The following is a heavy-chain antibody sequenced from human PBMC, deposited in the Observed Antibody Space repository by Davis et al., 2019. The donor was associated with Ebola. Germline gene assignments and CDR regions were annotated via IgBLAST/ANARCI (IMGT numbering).Heavy chain of an antibody. D-gene: IGHD1-7*01. CDR3: ARDALELELFEVLGFDI. Sequence: GSLRLSCAVYGGSFSGYYWSWIRQPPGKGLEWIGEINHSGSTNYNPSLKSRVTISVDTSKNQFSLKLSSVTAADTAVYYCARDALELELFEVLGFDIWGQGTMVTVSS. V-gene: IGHV4-34*01. CDR1: GGSFSGYY. J-gene: IGHJ3*02. CDR2: INHSGST.